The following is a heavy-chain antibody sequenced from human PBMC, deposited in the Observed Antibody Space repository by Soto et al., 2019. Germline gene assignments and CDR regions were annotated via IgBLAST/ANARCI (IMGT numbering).Heavy chain of an antibody. V-gene: IGHV4-4*07. D-gene: IGHD2-21*01. CDR1: GGSISSSY. CDR2: IYASGTP. Sequence: QVQLQESGPGLVKPSETLSLTCTVSGGSISSSYWSWIRQPAGKGLAWIGRIYASGTPDYNPSLKSRVTMSLDTSKNQFSLKLTAVTAADTAVYYCARLNPGLGGGAEFIDYWGQGTLVTVSS. J-gene: IGHJ4*02. CDR3: ARLNPGLGGGAEFIDY.